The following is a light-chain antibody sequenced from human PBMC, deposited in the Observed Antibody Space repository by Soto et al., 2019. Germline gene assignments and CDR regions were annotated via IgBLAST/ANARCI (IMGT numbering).Light chain of an antibody. V-gene: IGKV3D-20*02. CDR2: DAS. CDR3: QQSNDWPWT. Sequence: IDLTVSPGTLSLSTGERATLSCRASQSVSSKYLAWYQQKPGQAPRLLIYDASNRATGVPARFSGSGSGTDFTHTISSLQAEDFAVYYWQQSNDWPWTFGQGTKVDI. J-gene: IGKJ1*01. CDR1: QSVSSKY.